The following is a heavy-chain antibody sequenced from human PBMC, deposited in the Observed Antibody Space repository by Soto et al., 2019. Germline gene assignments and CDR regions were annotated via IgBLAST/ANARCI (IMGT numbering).Heavy chain of an antibody. CDR2: ISYDGTDK. CDR3: VKERYAQLWLEDYGMDV. J-gene: IGHJ6*02. CDR1: GFTFSSYG. D-gene: IGHD5-18*01. V-gene: IGHV3-30*18. Sequence: QVQLVESGGGVVQPGRSLRLSCAASGFTFSSYGIHWVRQAQGKGLEWVALISYDGTDKYYADSVKGRFTISRDNSKNTLYLQMSSLGPEDTAVYYCVKERYAQLWLEDYGMDVWGQVTTVTV.